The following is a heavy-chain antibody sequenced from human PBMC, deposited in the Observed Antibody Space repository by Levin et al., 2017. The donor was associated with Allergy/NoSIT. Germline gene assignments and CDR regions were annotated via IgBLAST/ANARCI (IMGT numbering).Heavy chain of an antibody. D-gene: IGHD6-19*01. CDR3: AKSRQQWLVVSVDY. CDR2: ISYDGSNK. Sequence: PGESLKISCAASGFTFSSYGMHWVRQAPGKGLEWVAVISYDGSNKYYADSVKGRFTFSRDNSKNTLYLQMNSLRAEDTAVYYCAKSRQQWLVVSVDYWGQGTLVTVSS. J-gene: IGHJ4*02. V-gene: IGHV3-30*18. CDR1: GFTFSSYG.